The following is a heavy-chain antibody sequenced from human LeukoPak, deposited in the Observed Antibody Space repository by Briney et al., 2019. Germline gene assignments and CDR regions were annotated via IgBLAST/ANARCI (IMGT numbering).Heavy chain of an antibody. J-gene: IGHJ4*02. V-gene: IGHV3-15*01. CDR3: TTDSHSGSYPYLFDY. CDR1: GFTFSNAW. D-gene: IGHD1-26*01. CDR2: IKSKTDGGTT. Sequence: GGSLRLSCAASGFTFSNAWMSWVRQAPGKGLEWVGRIKSKTDGGTTDYAAPVKGRFTISRDDSKNTLYLQMNGLKTEDTAVYYCTTDSHSGSYPYLFDYWGQGTLVTVSS.